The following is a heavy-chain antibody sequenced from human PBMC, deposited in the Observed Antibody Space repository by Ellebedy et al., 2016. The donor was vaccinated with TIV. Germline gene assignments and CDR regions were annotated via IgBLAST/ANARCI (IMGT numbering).Heavy chain of an antibody. V-gene: IGHV4-34*01. J-gene: IGHJ4*02. D-gene: IGHD5-18*01. CDR1: GGSFSGYY. Sequence: SETLSLXXAVYGGSFSGYYWTWIRQSPGKGLEWIGEINHSGSTNYNPSLKSRVTISVDASNNQFSLNLSPVTAADTAVYYCARGRTAMITNPKYFDYWGQGTLLTVSS. CDR3: ARGRTAMITNPKYFDY. CDR2: INHSGST.